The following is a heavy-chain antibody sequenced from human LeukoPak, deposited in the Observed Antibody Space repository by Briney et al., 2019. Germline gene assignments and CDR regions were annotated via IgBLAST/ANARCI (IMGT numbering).Heavy chain of an antibody. D-gene: IGHD6-6*01. CDR2: ITNSGGDT. CDR3: AKGSSSSRPYYFDY. J-gene: IGHJ4*02. V-gene: IGHV3-23*01. Sequence: PGGSLRLSCAASGFTFSSYAMSWVRQAPGKGLEWVSAITNSGGDTYYADSVKGRFTISRDNSKNTLYLQMNSLRVEGTAVYYCAKGSSSSRPYYFDYWGQGTLVTVSS. CDR1: GFTFSSYA.